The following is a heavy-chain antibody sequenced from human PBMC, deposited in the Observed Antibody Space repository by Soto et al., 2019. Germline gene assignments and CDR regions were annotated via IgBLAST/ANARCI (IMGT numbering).Heavy chain of an antibody. V-gene: IGHV1-18*01. CDR1: GYTYTSYG. CDR3: ARDPLGYCISTSCYGYYYYGMDV. J-gene: IGHJ6*02. Sequence: QVQLVQSGAEVKKPGASVKVSCKASGYTYTSYGISWVRQAPGQGLEWIGWISGYNGNTNYAQKLQGRVTMTTDTSTSTAYMELTSLRSDDTAVYYCARDPLGYCISTSCYGYYYYGMDVWGQGTTVTVSS. CDR2: ISGYNGNT. D-gene: IGHD2-2*01.